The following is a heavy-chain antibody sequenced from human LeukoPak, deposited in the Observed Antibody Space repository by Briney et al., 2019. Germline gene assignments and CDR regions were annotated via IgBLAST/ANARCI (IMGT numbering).Heavy chain of an antibody. Sequence: SETLSLTCTVSGGSISGYYWSWIRQPPGKGLEWIGYIYYSGSTNYNPSLKSRVTISVDTSKNQFSLKLSSVTAADTAVYYCARAPGYRVYDYYYYMDVWGKGTTVTVSS. D-gene: IGHD5-12*01. J-gene: IGHJ6*03. CDR1: GGSISGYY. V-gene: IGHV4-59*01. CDR3: ARAPGYRVYDYYYYMDV. CDR2: IYYSGST.